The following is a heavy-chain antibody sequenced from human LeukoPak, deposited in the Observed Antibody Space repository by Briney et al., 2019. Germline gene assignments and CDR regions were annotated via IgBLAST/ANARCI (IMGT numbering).Heavy chain of an antibody. D-gene: IGHD2-2*01. CDR1: GFTFSSFA. J-gene: IGHJ3*01. V-gene: IGHV3-23*01. CDR3: AKDRSCSGSSCNVGS. CDR2: ISGSGGST. Sequence: DGSLRLSCAASGFTFSSFAMSWVRQAPGKGLEWVSAISGSGGSTFYADSVKGRFTISRDNSKNTLFLQMNGLRAEDTAVYYCAKDRSCSGSSCNVGSWGQGTLDTVSS.